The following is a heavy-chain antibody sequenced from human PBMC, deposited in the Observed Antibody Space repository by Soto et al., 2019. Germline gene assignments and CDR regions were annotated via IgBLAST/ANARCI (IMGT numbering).Heavy chain of an antibody. CDR1: GFSSSNYW. CDR2: IIQDGRAI. D-gene: IGHD2-15*01. Sequence: GGSLRLSCAASGFSSSNYWMSWVRQAPGRGLEWVAHIIQDGRAIYYVDSVRGRFTISRDSAGNSVFLEMHRLRVEDTAVYYCARGGELSLLPLDYWGLGTLVTVSS. V-gene: IGHV3-7*03. J-gene: IGHJ4*02. CDR3: ARGGELSLLPLDY.